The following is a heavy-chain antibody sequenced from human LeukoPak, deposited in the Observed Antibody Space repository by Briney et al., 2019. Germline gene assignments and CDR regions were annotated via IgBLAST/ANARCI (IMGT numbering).Heavy chain of an antibody. J-gene: IGHJ4*02. Sequence: GGSLRLSCAASGFTFRSYWMAWVRQAPGKGLEGVANIRQDGGEIYYVDSVKGRFILSRDNAKNSLYLKMNTLRDEDTAVYYCARDKIVGATNFDSWGQGTLVTVSS. CDR3: ARDKIVGATNFDS. CDR2: IRQDGGEI. V-gene: IGHV3-7*01. D-gene: IGHD1-26*01. CDR1: GFTFRSYW.